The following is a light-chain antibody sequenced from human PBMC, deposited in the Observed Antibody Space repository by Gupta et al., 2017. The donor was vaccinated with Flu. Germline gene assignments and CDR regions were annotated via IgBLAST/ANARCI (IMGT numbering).Light chain of an antibody. CDR3: KQGYRTPYS. Sequence: DVQMTQSPSSLSASVGDRVTITCRASQNIYNYLNWYQQHPGKAPNRLIFAASSLQSGVPSRFSGSVSGAYFTLTINRLQAEDFATYYCKQGYRTPYSFGQGTKLEI. J-gene: IGKJ2*03. CDR2: AAS. V-gene: IGKV1-39*01. CDR1: QNIYNY.